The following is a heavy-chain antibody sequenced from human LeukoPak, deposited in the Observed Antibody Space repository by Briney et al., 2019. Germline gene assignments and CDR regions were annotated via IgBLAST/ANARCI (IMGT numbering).Heavy chain of an antibody. CDR3: ARTGIAVAGTSLVVFY. V-gene: IGHV1-69*06. D-gene: IGHD6-19*01. CDR2: IIPIFGTA. J-gene: IGHJ4*02. CDR1: GGTFSSYA. Sequence: SVKVSCKASGGTFSSYAISWVRQAPGQGLEWMGGIIPIFGTANYAQKFQGRVTITADKSTSTAYMELSSLRSEDTAVYYCARTGIAVAGTSLVVFYWGQGTLVTVSS.